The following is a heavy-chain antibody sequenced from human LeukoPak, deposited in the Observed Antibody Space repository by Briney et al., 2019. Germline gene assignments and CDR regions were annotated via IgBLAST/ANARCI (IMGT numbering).Heavy chain of an antibody. CDR1: GFTVSSNY. D-gene: IGHD4-17*01. V-gene: IGHV3-53*01. J-gene: IGHJ3*02. CDR3: ARGPVTRFEI. Sequence: GGSLRLSCAASGFTVSSNYMSWVRQAPGTGLEWVSVIYSGGTTYYADSVKGRFTISTDNSNNTLYLQMNSLRAEDTAVYYCARGPVTRFEIWGQGTMVTVSS. CDR2: IYSGGTT.